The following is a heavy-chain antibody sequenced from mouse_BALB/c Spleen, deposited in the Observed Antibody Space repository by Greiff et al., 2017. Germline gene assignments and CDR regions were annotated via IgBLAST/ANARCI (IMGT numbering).Heavy chain of an antibody. CDR1: GFTFSSYG. D-gene: IGHD1-1*01. V-gene: IGHV5-6*01. J-gene: IGHJ1*01. Sequence: EVKVVESGGDLVKPGGSLKLSCAASGFTFSSYGMSWVRQSPDKRLEWVATISSAGSYTYYPYSVKGQFTISRDNAKNTLYLQMSSLKSEDTAMYYYASQFHSGSSQNWYFDVWGAGTTVTVSS. CDR3: ASQFHSGSSQNWYFDV. CDR2: ISSAGSYT.